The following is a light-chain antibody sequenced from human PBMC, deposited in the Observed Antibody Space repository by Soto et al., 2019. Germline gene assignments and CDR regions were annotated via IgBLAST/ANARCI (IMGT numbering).Light chain of an antibody. CDR1: QRVRTF. CDR2: DAS. V-gene: IGKV3-11*01. CDR3: QQRSNWPPALS. Sequence: EIVLTQSPATLSLSPGESATLSCKASQRVRTFLAWYQQKPGQTPRLLIYDASKRATGIPARFSGSGSGTDFTLTISSLEPEGFAVYYCQQRSNWPPALSFGGGTKVEI. J-gene: IGKJ4*01.